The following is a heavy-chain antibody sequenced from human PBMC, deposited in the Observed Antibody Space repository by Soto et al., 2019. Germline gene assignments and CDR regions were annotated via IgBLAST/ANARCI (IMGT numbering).Heavy chain of an antibody. CDR2: IYYSGST. V-gene: IGHV4-39*01. J-gene: IGHJ4*02. CDR1: GGSISSSSYY. D-gene: IGHD3-9*01. Sequence: QLQLQESGPGLVKPSETLSLTCTVSGGSISSSSYYWGWIRQPPGKGLEWIGSIYYSGSTYYNPSLKSRVTISVDTSKNQFSLKLSSVTAADTAVYYCARHKRGSYYDILTGYYEAPYYFDYWGQGTLVTVSS. CDR3: ARHKRGSYYDILTGYYEAPYYFDY.